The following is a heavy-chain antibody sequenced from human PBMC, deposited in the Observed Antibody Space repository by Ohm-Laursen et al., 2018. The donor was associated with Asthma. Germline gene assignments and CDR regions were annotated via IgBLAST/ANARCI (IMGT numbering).Heavy chain of an antibody. J-gene: IGHJ4*02. D-gene: IGHD3-3*01. CDR3: ARDTYDFWSGYYSRYFDY. V-gene: IGHV4-31*03. Sequence: TLSLTCTVSGGSISNGSYYWSWIRQHPGKGLEWIGYIYYSGSTYYNPSLKSRVTISVDTSKNQFSLKLSSVTAADTAVYYCARDTYDFWSGYYSRYFDYWGQGTLVTVSS. CDR1: GGSISNGSYY. CDR2: IYYSGST.